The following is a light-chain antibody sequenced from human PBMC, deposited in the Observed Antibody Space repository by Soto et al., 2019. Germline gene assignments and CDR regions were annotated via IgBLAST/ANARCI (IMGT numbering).Light chain of an antibody. CDR1: QAISPL. V-gene: IGKV1D-16*01. CDR2: FAS. CDR3: QQLHSYPIT. Sequence: IAMTPCPTRRSPALGQRVTIPRRASQAISPLLAWYQQKPGKDPKSLIYFASSLQSGVPSRFTGSLSGIDFTLTISSLQPEDFATYDCQQLHSYPITFGQGTRVEIK. J-gene: IGKJ5*01.